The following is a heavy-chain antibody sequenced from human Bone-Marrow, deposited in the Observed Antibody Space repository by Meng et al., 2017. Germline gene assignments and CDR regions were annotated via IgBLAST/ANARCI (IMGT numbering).Heavy chain of an antibody. CDR1: GYTFTSYG. J-gene: IGHJ4*02. CDR2: ISAYNGNT. D-gene: IGHD3-3*01. CDR3: ARARDYDSLPDY. Sequence: QGQRVQSGDGGKKPGASVKFSFKASGYTFTSYGSSWVRQAPGQGLEWMGWISAYNGNTNYAQKLQGRVTMTTDTSTSTAYMELRSLRSDDTAVYYCARARDYDSLPDYWGQGTLVTVSS. V-gene: IGHV1-18*01.